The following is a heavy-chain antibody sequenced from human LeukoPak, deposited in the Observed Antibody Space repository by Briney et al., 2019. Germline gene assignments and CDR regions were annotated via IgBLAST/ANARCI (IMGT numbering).Heavy chain of an antibody. J-gene: IGHJ4*02. CDR3: ARVSDISVAAYFDY. V-gene: IGHV3-21*04. CDR1: GFTLSSYS. CDR2: ISSSSIYI. D-gene: IGHD6-19*01. Sequence: GGSLRLSCAASGFTLSSYSMNWVRQAPGKGLEWVSSISSSSIYIYYADSVKGRFTISRDNAKNSLYLQMNSLRAEDTALYYCARVSDISVAAYFDYWGQGTLVTVSS.